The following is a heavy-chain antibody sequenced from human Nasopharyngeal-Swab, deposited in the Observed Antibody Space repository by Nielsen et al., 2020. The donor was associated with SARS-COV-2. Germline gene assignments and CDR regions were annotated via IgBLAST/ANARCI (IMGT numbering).Heavy chain of an antibody. V-gene: IGHV3-23*01. J-gene: IGHJ5*02. Sequence: GESLKISCAASGFTFSSYAMSWVRQAPGKGLEWVSAISGSGGSTHYADSVKGRFTISRDNSKNTLYLQMNSLRAEDTAVYYCAGNMVRGVIFVRGFDPWGQGTLVTVSS. CDR1: GFTFSSYA. CDR3: AGNMVRGVIFVRGFDP. CDR2: ISGSGGST. D-gene: IGHD3-10*01.